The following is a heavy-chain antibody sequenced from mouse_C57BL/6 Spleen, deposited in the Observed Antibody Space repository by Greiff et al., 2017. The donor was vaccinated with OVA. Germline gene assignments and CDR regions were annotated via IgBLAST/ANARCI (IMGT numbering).Heavy chain of an antibody. J-gene: IGHJ2*01. V-gene: IGHV1-69*01. CDR2: IDPSDSYT. CDR1: GYTFTSYW. D-gene: IGHD1-1*01. Sequence: QVQLKQPGAELVMPGASVKLSCKASGYTFTSYWMHWVKQRPGQGLEWIGEIDPSDSYTNYNQKFKGKSTLTVDKSSSTAYMQLSSLTSEDSAVYYCALYYYGSSYYFDYWGQGTTLTVSS. CDR3: ALYYYGSSYYFDY.